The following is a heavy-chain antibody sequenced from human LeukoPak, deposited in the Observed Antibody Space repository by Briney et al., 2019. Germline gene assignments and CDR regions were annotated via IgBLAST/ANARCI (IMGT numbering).Heavy chain of an antibody. D-gene: IGHD2-2*01. J-gene: IGHJ4*01. CDR3: AKTRIVCTSVSCPGGGFDY. CDR2: IRGSGDIT. Sequence: PGGSVRLACAASGVTFSSYAMSWVRQPQGKGLEWVSGIRGSGDITYYADSVKGRFTISRDNFKNTLYLQMNSLRAEDTAVYYCAKTRIVCTSVSCPGGGFDYWGHGTLVTVSS. CDR1: GVTFSSYA. V-gene: IGHV3-23*01.